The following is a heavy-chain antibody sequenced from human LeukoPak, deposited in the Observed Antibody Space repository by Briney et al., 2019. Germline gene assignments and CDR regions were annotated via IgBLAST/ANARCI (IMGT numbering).Heavy chain of an antibody. D-gene: IGHD3-10*01. CDR3: AKLHYYGSRSYFDY. V-gene: IGHV3-30*18. J-gene: IGHJ4*02. Sequence: GGSLILSCAASGFTFSSYGMHWVRQAPGKGLEWVAVISYDGGNKDYADSVKGRFTISRDNSKNTLYLQMNSLRAEDTAVYYCAKLHYYGSRSYFDYWGQGTLVTVSS. CDR2: ISYDGGNK. CDR1: GFTFSSYG.